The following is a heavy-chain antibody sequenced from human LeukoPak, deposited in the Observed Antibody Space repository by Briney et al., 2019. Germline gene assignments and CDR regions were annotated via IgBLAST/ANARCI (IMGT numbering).Heavy chain of an antibody. V-gene: IGHV3-30*02. D-gene: IGHD2-2*01. CDR1: GFTFSSFG. J-gene: IGHJ4*02. CDR3: AKDKAPLLYTTSCAFDY. Sequence: GGSLRLSCTASGFTFSSFGMHWVRQAPGKGLEGVAFIRFDGSDKYYVDSVKGRFTISRDNSKSTLSLQMNSLRPEDTAVYYCAKDKAPLLYTTSCAFDYWGQGTLVTVSS. CDR2: IRFDGSDK.